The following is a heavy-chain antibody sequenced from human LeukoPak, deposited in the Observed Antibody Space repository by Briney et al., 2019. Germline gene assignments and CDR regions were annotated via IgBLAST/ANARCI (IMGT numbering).Heavy chain of an antibody. J-gene: IGHJ3*02. CDR3: ARDVSEVAGFAFDI. Sequence: RAGGSLRLSCAASGFTVSSNYMSWVRQAPGEGLEWVSVIYSGGSTYYADSVKGRFTISRDNSKNTLYLQMNSLRAEDTAVYYCARDVSEVAGFAFDIWGQGTMVTVSS. CDR1: GFTVSSNY. CDR2: IYSGGST. D-gene: IGHD6-19*01. V-gene: IGHV3-53*01.